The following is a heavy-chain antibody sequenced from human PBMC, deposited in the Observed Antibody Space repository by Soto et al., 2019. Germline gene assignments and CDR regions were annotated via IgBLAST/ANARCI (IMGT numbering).Heavy chain of an antibody. CDR1: GYTLTELS. Sequence: GASVKVSCKVSGYTLTELSMHWVRQAPGKGLEWMGSFDPEDGETIYAQRFQGRVTMTEDTSTDTVYMELRSLRSEDTAVYYCAREKGVKLEPTYYFDYWGQGTLVTVSS. CDR3: AREKGVKLEPTYYFDY. J-gene: IGHJ4*02. V-gene: IGHV1-24*01. CDR2: FDPEDGET. D-gene: IGHD1-1*01.